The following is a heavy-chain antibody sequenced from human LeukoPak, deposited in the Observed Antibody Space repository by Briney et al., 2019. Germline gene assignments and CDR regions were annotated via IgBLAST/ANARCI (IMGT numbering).Heavy chain of an antibody. D-gene: IGHD2-2*02. CDR2: INPDSGGT. V-gene: IGHV1-2*02. J-gene: IGHJ4*02. CDR1: GYTFTGYY. Sequence: GASVKVSYKASGYTFTGYYIHWVRQAPGQGLEWMGWINPDSGGTNYARKFQGRVTMTRDTSISTAYMELSRLRSDDTAVYYCARDLAGPYCSSTSCHTFTRDTYFDYWGQGTLVTVSS. CDR3: ARDLAGPYCSSTSCHTFTRDTYFDY.